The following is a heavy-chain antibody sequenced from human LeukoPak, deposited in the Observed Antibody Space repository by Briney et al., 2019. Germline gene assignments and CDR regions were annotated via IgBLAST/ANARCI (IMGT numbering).Heavy chain of an antibody. J-gene: IGHJ4*02. CDR1: GFTFSNAW. CDR2: IQSKADGGAT. Sequence: PGGSLTLSCAASGFTFSNAWMSWVRQAPGKGLEWVGRIQSKADGGATDYAAPVKGRFTISRDDSKNTLYLQVNSLKTEDTAVYYCTTEFSTVTTPRYYFDYWGQGTLVTVSS. D-gene: IGHD4-17*01. CDR3: TTEFSTVTTPRYYFDY. V-gene: IGHV3-15*01.